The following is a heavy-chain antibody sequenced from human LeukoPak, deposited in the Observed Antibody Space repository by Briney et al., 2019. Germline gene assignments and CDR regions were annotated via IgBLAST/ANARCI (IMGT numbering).Heavy chain of an antibody. D-gene: IGHD4-11*01. Sequence: SETLSLTCTLSGGSISSGDYYWSWIRQPPGKGLEWIGYIYYSGSTYYNPSFKSRVTISVDTSKNQFSLKLSSVTAADTAVYYCARINDYSNYGSDYWGQGTLVTVSS. J-gene: IGHJ4*02. CDR3: ARINDYSNYGSDY. V-gene: IGHV4-30-4*08. CDR1: GGSISSGDYY. CDR2: IYYSGST.